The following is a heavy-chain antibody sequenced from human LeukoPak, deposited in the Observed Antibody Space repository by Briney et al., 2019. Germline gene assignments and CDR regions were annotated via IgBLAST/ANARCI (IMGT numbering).Heavy chain of an antibody. CDR3: ATHYGSGSYQETNYFDY. Sequence: EGSLRLSCAASGFTFSSYSMSWVRQAPGKGLEWVSAISGSGSSTYYADSVKGRFTISRDNSKNTLYLQMKSLRAEDTAVYYCATHYGSGSYQETNYFDYWGQGTLVTVSS. D-gene: IGHD3-10*01. CDR1: GFTFSSYS. V-gene: IGHV3-23*01. J-gene: IGHJ4*02. CDR2: ISGSGSST.